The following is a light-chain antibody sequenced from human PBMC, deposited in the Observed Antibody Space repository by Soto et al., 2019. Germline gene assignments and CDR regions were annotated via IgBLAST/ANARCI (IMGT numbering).Light chain of an antibody. V-gene: IGKV1-5*01. CDR1: QSISSW. Sequence: DIQMTQSPSTLSASVGDRVTITCRASQSISSWLAWYQQKPGKAPKLLIYDASSLESGVPSRFSGSGSGTEFTLTISSLQPDDFATYYCQQSSSTPQTFGGGTRVEIK. CDR2: DAS. CDR3: QQSSSTPQT. J-gene: IGKJ4*01.